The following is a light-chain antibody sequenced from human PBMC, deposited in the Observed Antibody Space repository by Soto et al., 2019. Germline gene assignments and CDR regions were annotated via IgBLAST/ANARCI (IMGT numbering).Light chain of an antibody. CDR1: NSDVGGYNY. Sequence: QSALTQPPSASGSPGQSVTLSCTGTNSDVGGYNYVSWYQQHPGKAPKLMIYELSKRPSGVPDRFSGSKSGNTASLTVSGLQAEDEADYYCSSYAGSNNFVVFGGGTKVTVL. CDR3: SSYAGSNNFVV. V-gene: IGLV2-8*01. J-gene: IGLJ2*01. CDR2: ELS.